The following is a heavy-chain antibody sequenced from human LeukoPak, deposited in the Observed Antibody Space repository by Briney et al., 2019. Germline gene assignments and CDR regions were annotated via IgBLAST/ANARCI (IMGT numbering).Heavy chain of an antibody. J-gene: IGHJ6*02. Sequence: NRGGSLKISCKGSGYSFTSYWIGWVRQMPGKGLEWMGIIYPGDSDTRYSPSFQGQVTISADKSISTAYLQWSSLKASDTAMYYCARQAVFDYYYYGMDVWGQGTTVTVSS. CDR3: ARQAVFDYYYYGMDV. CDR2: IYPGDSDT. V-gene: IGHV5-51*01. CDR1: GYSFTSYW.